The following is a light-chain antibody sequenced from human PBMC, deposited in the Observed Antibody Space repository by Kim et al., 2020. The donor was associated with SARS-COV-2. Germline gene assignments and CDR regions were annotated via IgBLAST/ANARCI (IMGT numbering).Light chain of an antibody. Sequence: IQMTQSPSNLSASVGDRVTIACRASQSINRWLAWYQQKPGKVPKLLISKTSILESGVPSRFSGTGSGTDFTLTISSLQPDDSATYYCQQYLTYSWTFGQGTKVDIK. CDR3: QQYLTYSWT. J-gene: IGKJ1*01. CDR1: QSINRW. V-gene: IGKV1-5*03. CDR2: KTS.